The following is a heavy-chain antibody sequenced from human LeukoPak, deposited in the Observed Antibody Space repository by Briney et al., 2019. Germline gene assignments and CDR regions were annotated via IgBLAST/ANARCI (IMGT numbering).Heavy chain of an antibody. V-gene: IGHV3-7*01. D-gene: IGHD6-13*01. CDR3: ARVRQQLVLWYYGMDV. CDR1: GFTFSSYW. Sequence: GGSLRLSCAASGFTFSSYWMSWVRQAPGKGLEWVANIKQDGSEKYYVDSVKGRFTISRDNSKNTLYLQMNSLRAEDTAVYYCARVRQQLVLWYYGMDVWGQGTTVTVSS. J-gene: IGHJ6*02. CDR2: IKQDGSEK.